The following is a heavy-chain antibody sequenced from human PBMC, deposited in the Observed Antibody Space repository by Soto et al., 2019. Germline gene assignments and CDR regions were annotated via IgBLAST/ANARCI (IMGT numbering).Heavy chain of an antibody. D-gene: IGHD3-22*01. CDR1: GFTFSSYI. J-gene: IGHJ4*02. Sequence: GGSLRLSCAASGFTFSSYIMNWVRQAPGKGLEWVSSISSSSSYIYYADSVKGRFTISRDNAKNSLYLQMNSLRAEDTAVYYCARDQHDSSGYATDYWGQGTLVTVSS. CDR3: ARDQHDSSGYATDY. V-gene: IGHV3-21*01. CDR2: ISSSSSYI.